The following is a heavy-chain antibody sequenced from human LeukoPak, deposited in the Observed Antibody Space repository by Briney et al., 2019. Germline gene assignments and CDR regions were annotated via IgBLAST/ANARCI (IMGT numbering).Heavy chain of an antibody. J-gene: IGHJ3*02. Sequence: PSETLSLACTVSGGSISSSSYYWGWIRQPPGKGLEWIGSIYYSGSTYYNPSLKSRVTISVDTSKNQFSLKLSSVTAADTAVYYCARWNSSSWYGDAFDIWGQGTMVTVSS. D-gene: IGHD6-13*01. CDR1: GGSISSSSYY. CDR3: ARWNSSSWYGDAFDI. CDR2: IYYSGST. V-gene: IGHV4-39*01.